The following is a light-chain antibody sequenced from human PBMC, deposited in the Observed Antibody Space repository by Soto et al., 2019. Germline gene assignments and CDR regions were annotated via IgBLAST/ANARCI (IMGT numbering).Light chain of an antibody. CDR1: QSVNSN. V-gene: IGKV3-15*01. J-gene: IGKJ5*01. CDR2: GTS. Sequence: EIVMTQSPATLSVSPGERATLSCRASQSVNSNLAWYQHKPGQAPRLLIYGTSTRATDILARFSGSGSETEFTLTISSLQSEDFAIYYCQQYSNWPSITFGQGTRLEIK. CDR3: QQYSNWPSIT.